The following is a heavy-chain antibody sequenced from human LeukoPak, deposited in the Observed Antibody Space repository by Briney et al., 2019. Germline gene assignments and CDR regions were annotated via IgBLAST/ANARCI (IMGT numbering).Heavy chain of an antibody. CDR2: ISSSSIYI. V-gene: IGHV3-21*01. Sequence: GGSLRLSCAVAGFTHSSHSMNWVRQAPGKGLEWVSSISSSSIYIYYADSVKGRFTISRDNAKNSLYLQMNSLRAEDTAVYYCARAAENYGGRFDSWGQGTLVTVSS. CDR1: GFTHSSHS. J-gene: IGHJ4*02. D-gene: IGHD3-16*01. CDR3: ARAAENYGGRFDS.